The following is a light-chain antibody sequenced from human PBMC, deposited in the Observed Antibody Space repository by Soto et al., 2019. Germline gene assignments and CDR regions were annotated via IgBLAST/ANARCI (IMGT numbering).Light chain of an antibody. Sequence: DIPMTQSPSSLSASVGDRVTITCRASQSISTSLNWYQQKPGKAPNLLIYAASRLQSGVPSRFSGSGSGTDFTLTISSLQPEDFATFYCQQSYSTPRTFGQGTKLEIK. CDR1: QSISTS. V-gene: IGKV1-39*01. J-gene: IGKJ2*01. CDR3: QQSYSTPRT. CDR2: AAS.